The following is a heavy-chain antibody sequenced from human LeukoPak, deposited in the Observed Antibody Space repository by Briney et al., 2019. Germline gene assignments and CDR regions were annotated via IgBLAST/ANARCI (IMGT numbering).Heavy chain of an antibody. D-gene: IGHD2-8*01. Sequence: GRSLRLSCAASGFTFSSYGMHWVRQAPGKGLEWVAVIWYDGSNKYYADSVKGRFTISRDNSKNTLYLQMNSLRAEDTAVYYCARDSGKLYLDVWGQGTTVTVSS. J-gene: IGHJ6*02. CDR3: ARDSGKLYLDV. CDR1: GFTFSSYG. V-gene: IGHV3-33*01. CDR2: IWYDGSNK.